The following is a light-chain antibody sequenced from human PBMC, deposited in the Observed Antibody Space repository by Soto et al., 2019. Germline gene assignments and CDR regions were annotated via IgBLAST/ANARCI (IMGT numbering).Light chain of an antibody. CDR2: DVR. CDR1: SSDVGGYNY. V-gene: IGLV2-14*01. J-gene: IGLJ2*01. CDR3: SSYTSRSTLV. Sequence: QSVLTQPASVSGSPGQSITISCTGTSSDVGGYNYVSWYQQHPGKAPKLMIYDVRNRPSGVSNRFSGSKSGNTASLTISGRQAEDEADYYCSSYTSRSTLVFGGGTKLTVL.